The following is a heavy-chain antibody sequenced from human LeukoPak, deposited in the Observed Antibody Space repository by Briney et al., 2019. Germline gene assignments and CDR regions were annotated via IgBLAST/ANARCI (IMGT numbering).Heavy chain of an antibody. V-gene: IGHV1-2*02. J-gene: IGHJ4*02. D-gene: IGHD3-22*01. Sequence: ASVKVSCKASGYTFTDYFMHWVRQAPGQGLEWLGWINPNSGGTNYAQKFHGRVTMTRDTSISTAYMELSRLKSDDTAVYYCARASSITLIVVPDYFDYWGQGTLVTVSS. CDR1: GYTFTDYF. CDR3: ARASSITLIVVPDYFDY. CDR2: INPNSGGT.